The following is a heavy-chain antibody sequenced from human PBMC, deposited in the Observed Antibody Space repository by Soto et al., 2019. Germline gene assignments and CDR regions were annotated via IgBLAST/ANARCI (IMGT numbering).Heavy chain of an antibody. CDR3: ARGVGSGTYYNQYNWFDP. V-gene: IGHV1-18*01. CDR1: GYTFTNYG. D-gene: IGHD3-10*01. CDR2: INTYNGNT. J-gene: IGHJ5*02. Sequence: QVQLVQSGAEVKKPGASVKVSCEASGYTFTNYGISWVRQAPGQGLEWMGWINTYNGNTNHAQKLQGRVTMTTDTSTSTAYMELRSLRSDDTAVYYCARGVGSGTYYNQYNWFDPWGQGTLVTVSS.